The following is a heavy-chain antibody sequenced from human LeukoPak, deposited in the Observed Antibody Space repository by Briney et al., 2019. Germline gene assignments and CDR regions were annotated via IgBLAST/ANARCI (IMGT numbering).Heavy chain of an antibody. CDR1: GYTFTDSY. CDR3: ARGMEPYYYMDV. Sequence: ASVKVSCKASGYTFTDSYMHWVRQAPGQGLEWMGWINPNSGGTNYAQKFQGRVTMTRDTSITTAYMDLSRLRSDDTAVYYCARGMEPYYYMDVWGKGTTVTVSS. V-gene: IGHV1-2*02. J-gene: IGHJ6*03. D-gene: IGHD1-26*01. CDR2: INPNSGGT.